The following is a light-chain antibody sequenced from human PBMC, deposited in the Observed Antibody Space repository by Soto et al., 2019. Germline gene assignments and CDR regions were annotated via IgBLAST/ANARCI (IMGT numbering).Light chain of an antibody. CDR3: QQYYDTPRVT. Sequence: DIVMTQSPDSLAVSLGERATINCKSSQSVLYSSNNKNYLAWYQQKPGQPPKLLIYWASARESGVPDRFSGSGSGTDFTLTISSLQAEDVAVYYCQQYYDTPRVTFGPGTTVDI. CDR1: QSVLYSSNNKNY. J-gene: IGKJ3*01. CDR2: WAS. V-gene: IGKV4-1*01.